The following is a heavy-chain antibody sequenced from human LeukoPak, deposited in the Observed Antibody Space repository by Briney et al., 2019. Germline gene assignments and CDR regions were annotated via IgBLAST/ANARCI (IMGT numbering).Heavy chain of an antibody. Sequence: GGSLRLSCAASGFIFSYYSMNWVRQAPGKGLEWVSSINSNSNYMSYADSVKGRFTISRDNAKNSLYLQMTSLRTEDTAVYYCARSEFEAFDMWGQGTMVTVSS. D-gene: IGHD3-10*01. J-gene: IGHJ3*02. CDR2: INSNSNYM. CDR3: ARSEFEAFDM. CDR1: GFIFSYYS. V-gene: IGHV3-21*01.